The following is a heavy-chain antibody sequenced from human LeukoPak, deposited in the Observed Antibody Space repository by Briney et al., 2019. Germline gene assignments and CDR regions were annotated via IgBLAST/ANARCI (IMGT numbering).Heavy chain of an antibody. J-gene: IGHJ5*02. CDR3: ARHSGGTYYVSLDP. CDR1: GAYISSSSYY. Sequence: SETLSLTCTVSGAYISSSSYYWGWIRQPPGKGLEWIGSTYYSGSTYYSRSLKSRVTISEDTSKNQFSLKLSSVIAADTAVYYCARHSGGTYYVSLDPWGQGTLVTVSS. CDR2: TYYSGST. D-gene: IGHD1-26*01. V-gene: IGHV4-39*01.